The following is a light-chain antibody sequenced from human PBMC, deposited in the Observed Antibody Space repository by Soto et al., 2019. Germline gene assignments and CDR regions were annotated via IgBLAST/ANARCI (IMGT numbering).Light chain of an antibody. CDR1: QSVSSSY. CDR2: GAS. J-gene: IGKJ4*01. CDR3: QQYGRSPST. V-gene: IGKV3-20*01. Sequence: EIVLPQSPGTLSLSPGERATLSCRASQSVSSSYLAWYQQKPGQAPRLLIDGASSRATGIPDRFSGSGSGTDFTLTISRLEPEDFAVYYCQQYGRSPSTFGGGTKVEIK.